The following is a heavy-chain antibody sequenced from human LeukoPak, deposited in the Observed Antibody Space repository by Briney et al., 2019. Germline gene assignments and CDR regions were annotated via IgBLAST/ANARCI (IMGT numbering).Heavy chain of an antibody. J-gene: IGHJ4*02. D-gene: IGHD5-18*01. CDR2: IYSGGST. CDR3: ATKGDSYGYYFDY. V-gene: IGHV3-66*01. CDR1: GFTVSSNY. Sequence: GGSLRLSCAASGFTVSSNYMSWVRQAPGKGLEWVSVIYSGGSTYYADSVKGRFTISRDNAKNSLYLQMNSLRAEDTAVYYCATKGDSYGYYFDYWGQGTLVTVSS.